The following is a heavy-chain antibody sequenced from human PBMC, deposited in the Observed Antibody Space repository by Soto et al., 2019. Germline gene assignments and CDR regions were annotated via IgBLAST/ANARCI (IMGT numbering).Heavy chain of an antibody. J-gene: IGHJ6*02. CDR2: IIPIFGTA. CDR1: GGTFSSYA. CDR3: ARYVVPAATPYYYYGMDV. D-gene: IGHD2-2*01. V-gene: IGHV1-69*06. Sequence: QVQLVQSGAEVKKPGSSVKVSCKASGGTFSSYAISWVRQAPGQGLEWMGGIIPIFGTANYAQKFQGRVTITADKSTSTAYMELSSLRSEDTAVYYCARYVVPAATPYYYYGMDVWGPGTTVTVSS.